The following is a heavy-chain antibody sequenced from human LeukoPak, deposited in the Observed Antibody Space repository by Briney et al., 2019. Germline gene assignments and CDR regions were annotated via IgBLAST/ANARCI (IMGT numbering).Heavy chain of an antibody. CDR1: GGSFSGYY. J-gene: IGHJ4*02. CDR2: INHSGTT. D-gene: IGHD3-22*01. Sequence: PSETLSLTCAVYGGSFSGYYWSWIRQPPGKGLEWIGEINHSGTTNYNPSLKSRVTISVDTSKNQFSLKLSAVTAAHTAVYYCAWGPSPMYSYDSRGLFDYWGQGTLVTVSS. V-gene: IGHV4-34*01. CDR3: AWGPSPMYSYDSRGLFDY.